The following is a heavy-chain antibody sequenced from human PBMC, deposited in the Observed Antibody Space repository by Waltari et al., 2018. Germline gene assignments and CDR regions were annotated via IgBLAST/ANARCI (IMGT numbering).Heavy chain of an antibody. D-gene: IGHD3-10*01. CDR3: AKGPIGSAYAFDI. V-gene: IGHV3-30*02. CDR2: IRYDGSNK. Sequence: QVQLVESGGGVVQPGGSLRLSCAASGFTFSSYGMHWVRQAPGKGLEWVAFIRYDGSNKYYADSVKGRFTISRDNSKNTLYLQMNSLRAEDTAVYYCAKGPIGSAYAFDIWGQGTMVTVSS. J-gene: IGHJ3*02. CDR1: GFTFSSYG.